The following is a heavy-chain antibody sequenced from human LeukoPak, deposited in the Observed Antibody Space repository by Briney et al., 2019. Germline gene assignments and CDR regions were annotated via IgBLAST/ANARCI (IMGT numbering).Heavy chain of an antibody. V-gene: IGHV3-7*01. CDR3: ARDLVPYYDILTGYWGY. Sequence: PGGSLRLSCAAPGFTFSSYWMSWVRQAPGKGLEWVANIKQDGSEKYYVDSVKGRFTISRDNAKNSLYLQMNSLRAEDTAVYYCARDLVPYYDILTGYWGYWGQGTLVTVSS. J-gene: IGHJ4*02. CDR1: GFTFSSYW. D-gene: IGHD3-9*01. CDR2: IKQDGSEK.